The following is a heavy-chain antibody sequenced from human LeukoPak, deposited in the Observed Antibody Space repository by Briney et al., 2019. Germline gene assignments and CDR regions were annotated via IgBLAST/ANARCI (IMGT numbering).Heavy chain of an antibody. CDR2: ISAYNVNT. J-gene: IGHJ4*02. Sequence: ASVKVSCKASGYTFTSYGISWVRQAPGQGLEWMGWISAYNVNTNYAQKLQGRVTMTTDTSTSTAYMELRSLRSDDTAVYYCARVHRYYDAGGYWGQGTLVTVSS. CDR1: GYTFTSYG. D-gene: IGHD3-10*01. CDR3: ARVHRYYDAGGY. V-gene: IGHV1-18*01.